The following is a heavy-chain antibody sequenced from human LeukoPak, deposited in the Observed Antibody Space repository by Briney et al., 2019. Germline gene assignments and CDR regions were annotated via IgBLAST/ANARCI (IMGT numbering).Heavy chain of an antibody. CDR2: INPNSGGT. D-gene: IGHD3-3*01. J-gene: IGHJ4*02. CDR3: ARDRTIFGVVTLDY. CDR1: GYTFTGYY. Sequence: ASVTVSCKASGYTFTGYYMHWVRQAPGQGLEWMGWINPNSGGTNYAQKFQGRVTMTRDTSISTAYMELSRLRSDDTAVYYCARDRTIFGVVTLDYWGQGTLVTVSS. V-gene: IGHV1-2*02.